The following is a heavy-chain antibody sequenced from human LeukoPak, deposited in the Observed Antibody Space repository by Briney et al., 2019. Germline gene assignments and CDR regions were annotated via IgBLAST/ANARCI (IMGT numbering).Heavy chain of an antibody. CDR1: GGSFSGYY. Sequence: SETLSLTCAVYGGSFSGYYWSWIRQPPGKGLEWIGYIYYSGSTNYNPSLKSRVTISVDTSKNQFSLKLSSVTAADTAVYYCARAPFTYYDILTGYHNWFDPWGQGTLVTVSS. J-gene: IGHJ5*02. CDR2: IYYSGST. V-gene: IGHV4-59*01. D-gene: IGHD3-9*01. CDR3: ARAPFTYYDILTGYHNWFDP.